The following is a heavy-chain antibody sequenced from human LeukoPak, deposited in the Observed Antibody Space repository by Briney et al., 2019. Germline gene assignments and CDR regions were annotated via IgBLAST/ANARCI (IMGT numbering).Heavy chain of an antibody. CDR3: AGGFCRGGSCLYEASDI. D-gene: IGHD2-15*01. V-gene: IGHV3-23*01. CDR2: ISGSGDKV. Sequence: GGSLRLSCAASGFTFSSYAMSWVRQAPGKGLEWVSGISGSGDKVYYADSVKGRFSISGDNSKNTLYLQMNSLRADDTALYYCAGGFCRGGSCLYEASDIWGQGTMVTVSS. CDR1: GFTFSSYA. J-gene: IGHJ3*02.